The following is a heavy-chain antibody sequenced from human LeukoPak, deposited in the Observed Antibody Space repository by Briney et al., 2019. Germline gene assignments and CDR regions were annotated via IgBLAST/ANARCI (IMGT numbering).Heavy chain of an antibody. CDR1: GYSFTSYW. CDR2: IYPGDSDT. J-gene: IGHJ6*03. D-gene: IGHD3-22*01. CDR3: ARRSYYSSGYYYYYMDV. V-gene: IGHV5-51*01. Sequence: GESLKISCKGSGYSFTSYWIGWVRQMPGKGLEWMGIIYPGDSDTRYSPSFQGQVTISADKSISTAYLQWSSLKASDTAMYYCARRSYYSSGYYYYYMDVWGKGTTVTVSS.